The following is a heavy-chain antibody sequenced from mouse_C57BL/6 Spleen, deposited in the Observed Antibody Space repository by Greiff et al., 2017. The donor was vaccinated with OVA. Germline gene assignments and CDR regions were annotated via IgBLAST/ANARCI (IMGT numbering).Heavy chain of an antibody. CDR2: IDPSDSYT. V-gene: IGHV1-50*01. CDR3: ARGATGAMDY. J-gene: IGHJ4*01. Sequence: VQLQQPGAELVNPGASVKLSCKASGYTFTSYWMQWVKQRPGQGLEWIGEIDPSDSYTNYNQKFKGKATLTVDTSSSTAYMQLSSLTSEDSAVYYCARGATGAMDYWGQGTSVTVSS. CDR1: GYTFTSYW. D-gene: IGHD1-1*01.